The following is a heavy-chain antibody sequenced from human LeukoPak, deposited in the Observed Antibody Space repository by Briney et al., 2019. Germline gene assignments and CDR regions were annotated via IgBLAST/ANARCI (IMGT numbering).Heavy chain of an antibody. V-gene: IGHV1-2*02. D-gene: IGHD6-6*01. J-gene: IGHJ4*02. CDR2: IAPNSGGT. CDR3: AREYSSSSGRLYDY. CDR1: GYTFTGYY. Sequence: ASVKVSCKASGYTFTGYYMHWVRQAPGQGLEWMGWIAPNSGGTNYAQKFQGRVTMTRDTSINTAYMELSRPTSDDTAVYYCAREYSSSSGRLYDYWGLGTLVTVSS.